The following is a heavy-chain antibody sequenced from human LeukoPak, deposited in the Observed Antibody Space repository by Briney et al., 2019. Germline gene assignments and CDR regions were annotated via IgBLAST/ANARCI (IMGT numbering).Heavy chain of an antibody. Sequence: GGSLRLSCAASGFTFSSYSMNWVRQAPGKGLEWVSSISSSSSYIYYADSVKGRFTISRDNAKNSLYLQMNSLRAEDTAVYYCARVDSSSWYSGRYYYYGMDVWGQGTTVTVSS. CDR3: ARVDSSSWYSGRYYYYGMDV. J-gene: IGHJ6*02. V-gene: IGHV3-21*01. CDR2: ISSSSSYI. CDR1: GFTFSSYS. D-gene: IGHD6-13*01.